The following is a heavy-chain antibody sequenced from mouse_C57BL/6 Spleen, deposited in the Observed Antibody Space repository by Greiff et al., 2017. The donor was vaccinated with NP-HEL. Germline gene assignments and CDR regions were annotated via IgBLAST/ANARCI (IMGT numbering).Heavy chain of an antibody. V-gene: IGHV1-64*01. D-gene: IGHD2-12*01. CDR3: ASGSYYSYAMDY. CDR1: GYTFTSYW. Sequence: QVQLQQPGAELVKPGASVKLSCKASGYTFTSYWMHWVKQRPGQGLEWIGMIHPNSGSTNYNEKFKSKATLTVDKSSSTAYMQLSSLTSEDSAVYYCASGSYYSYAMDYWGQGTSVTVSS. CDR2: IHPNSGST. J-gene: IGHJ4*01.